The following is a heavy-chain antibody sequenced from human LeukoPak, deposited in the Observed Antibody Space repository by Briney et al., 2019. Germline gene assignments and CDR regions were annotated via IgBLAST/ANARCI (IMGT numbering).Heavy chain of an antibody. CDR1: GYSFTNYW. J-gene: IGHJ4*02. CDR2: IDPSDSYT. Sequence: GGSLKISCKSSGYSFTNYWINWVRQLPGKGLEWMGRIDPSDSYTNYSPSFQGHVTISADKSISTAYLQWSSLKASDTAMYYCARHSKGQTRYYLFDYWGQGALVTVSS. V-gene: IGHV5-10-1*01. D-gene: IGHD3-9*01. CDR3: ARHSKGQTRYYLFDY.